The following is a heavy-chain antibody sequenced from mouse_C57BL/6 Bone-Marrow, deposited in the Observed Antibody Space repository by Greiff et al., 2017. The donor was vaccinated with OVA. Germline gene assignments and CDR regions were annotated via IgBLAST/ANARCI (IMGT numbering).Heavy chain of an antibody. CDR1: GFSLTSYG. V-gene: IGHV2-6*01. Sequence: QVQLKESGPGLVAPSQSLSITCTVSGFSLTSYGVDWVRQSPGKGLEWLGVIWGVGSTNYNSALKSRLSISKDNSKSQVFLKMNSLQTDETAMYACVRSSGDRGAMDYWGQGTSVTVSS. D-gene: IGHD3-2*02. J-gene: IGHJ4*01. CDR2: IWGVGST. CDR3: VRSSGDRGAMDY.